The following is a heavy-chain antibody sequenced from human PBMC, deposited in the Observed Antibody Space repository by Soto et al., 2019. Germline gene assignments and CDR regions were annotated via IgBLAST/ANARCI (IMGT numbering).Heavy chain of an antibody. Sequence: QVQLVQSGAEVKEPGDSVRVSCEASGYTFTAYYIHWVRQAPGQGLEWMGWINPKFGDTTYAQDFQGRVSMTRDMSIIKVYMELSRLTSDDTAIYYCARNMDYYYGPGSGNGHGFWGQGTTVTV. CDR3: ARNMDYYYGPGSGNGHGF. D-gene: IGHD3-10*01. J-gene: IGHJ6*02. CDR2: INPKFGDT. CDR1: GYTFTAYY. V-gene: IGHV1-2*02.